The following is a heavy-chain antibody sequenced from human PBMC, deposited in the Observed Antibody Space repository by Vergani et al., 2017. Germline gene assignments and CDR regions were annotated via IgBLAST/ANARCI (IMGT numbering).Heavy chain of an antibody. D-gene: IGHD6-19*01. CDR2: IIPIFGTA. Sequence: QVQLVQSGAEVKKPGSSVKVSCKASGGTFSSYAISWVRQAPGQGLEWMGGIIPIFGTANYAQKFQGRVTITADESTSTAYMELSSLRSEDTAVDYCASDSRGWSPGDGYFDYWGQGTLVTVSS. V-gene: IGHV1-69*01. CDR3: ASDSRGWSPGDGYFDY. CDR1: GGTFSSYA. J-gene: IGHJ4*02.